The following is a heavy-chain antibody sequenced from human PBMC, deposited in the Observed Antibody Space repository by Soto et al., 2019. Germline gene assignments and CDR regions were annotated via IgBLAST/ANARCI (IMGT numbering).Heavy chain of an antibody. CDR3: AKAMVILITISYLIDV. CDR1: GFTFSSHA. CDR2: ISNTGGST. D-gene: IGHD3-10*01. V-gene: IGHV3-23*01. Sequence: LRLSCAASGFTFSSHAMGWVRQAPGKGLEWVASISNTGGSTYYTDSVRGRFTISRDNSKNSLYLQMSSLRAEDTALYYCAKAMVILITISYLIDVWGQGTTVTVSS. J-gene: IGHJ6*02.